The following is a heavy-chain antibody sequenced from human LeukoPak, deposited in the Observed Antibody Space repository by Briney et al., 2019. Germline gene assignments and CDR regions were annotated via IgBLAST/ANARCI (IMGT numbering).Heavy chain of an antibody. D-gene: IGHD5-18*01. Sequence: SETLSLTCTVSGGSISSYYWSWIRQPPGKGLEWIGYIYYSGSTNYNPSLKSRVTISVDTSKNQFSLKLSSVTAADTAVYYCARAIYGYSYGYYYYYYGMDVWGQGTMVTVSS. CDR1: GGSISSYY. V-gene: IGHV4-59*01. CDR3: ARAIYGYSYGYYYYYYGMDV. CDR2: IYYSGST. J-gene: IGHJ6*02.